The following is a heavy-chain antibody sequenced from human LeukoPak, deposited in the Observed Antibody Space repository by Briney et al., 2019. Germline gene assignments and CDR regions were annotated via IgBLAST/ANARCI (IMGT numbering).Heavy chain of an antibody. V-gene: IGHV3-23*01. CDR1: GFTFTNYA. Sequence: PGGSLRLSCAASGFTFTNYAMNWVRQAPGKGLEWVSHISGPGDTTYYADSVKGRFTISRDNSKNTLYLQMNSLTVEDTAVYYCARSQSSSLIDYWGQGTLVTVSS. J-gene: IGHJ4*02. D-gene: IGHD6-13*01. CDR2: ISGPGDTT. CDR3: ARSQSSSLIDY.